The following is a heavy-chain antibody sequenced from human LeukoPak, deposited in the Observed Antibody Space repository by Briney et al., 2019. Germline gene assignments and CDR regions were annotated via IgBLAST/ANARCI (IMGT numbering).Heavy chain of an antibody. CDR2: INPSGGST. CDR1: GYTFTSYY. J-gene: IGHJ5*02. Sequence: ASVKVSCKASGYTFTSYYMHWVRQAPGQGLEWMGIINPSGGSTSYAQKFQGRVTMTRDTSTSTVYMELSSLRSEDTAVYYCARDYLAEWGPEGNWFDPWGQGTLVTVSS. CDR3: ARDYLAEWGPEGNWFDP. D-gene: IGHD3-3*01. V-gene: IGHV1-46*01.